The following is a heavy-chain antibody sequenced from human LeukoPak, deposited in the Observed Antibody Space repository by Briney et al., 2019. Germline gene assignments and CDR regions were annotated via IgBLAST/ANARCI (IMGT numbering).Heavy chain of an antibody. CDR1: GGSISSYY. V-gene: IGHV4-4*07. Sequence: KPSETLSLPCTVSGGSISSYYWSWIRQPAGKGLEWIGRIYTSGSTNYNPSLKSRVTMSVDTSKNQCSLKLSSVTAADTAVYYCARDRGENYYGSGSYYPNAFDIWGQGTMVTVSS. J-gene: IGHJ3*02. CDR2: IYTSGST. CDR3: ARDRGENYYGSGSYYPNAFDI. D-gene: IGHD3-10*01.